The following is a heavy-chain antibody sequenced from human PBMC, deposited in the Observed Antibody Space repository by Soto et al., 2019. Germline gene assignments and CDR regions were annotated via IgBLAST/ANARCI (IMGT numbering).Heavy chain of an antibody. J-gene: IGHJ5*02. D-gene: IGHD2-15*01. V-gene: IGHV4-59*08. CDR1: GGSISDYY. CDR2: IYYTGST. CDR3: VKHRDCYCNTCYSGEFDP. Sequence: PSETLSLTCTVSGGSISDYYWSWIRQPPGKGLEWVGYIYYTGSTTYNPSLKSRVTFSVDTSNNQFSLKLNSVSAAVTAFYYCVKHRDCYCNTCYSGEFDPWGQGTLVTVSS.